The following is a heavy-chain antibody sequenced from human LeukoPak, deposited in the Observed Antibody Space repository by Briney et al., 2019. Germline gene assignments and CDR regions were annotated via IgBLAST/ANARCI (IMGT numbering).Heavy chain of an antibody. D-gene: IGHD3-10*01. CDR2: ISSSSSYI. CDR3: AKASMVRGVIITGFWFDP. V-gene: IGHV3-21*04. J-gene: IGHJ5*02. CDR1: GFTFSSYS. Sequence: GRSLRLSCAASGFTFSSYSMNWVRQAPGKGLEWVSFISSSSSYIYYADSVKGRFTISRDNSKNTLYLQMNSLRAEDTAVYYCAKASMVRGVIITGFWFDPWGQGTLVTVSS.